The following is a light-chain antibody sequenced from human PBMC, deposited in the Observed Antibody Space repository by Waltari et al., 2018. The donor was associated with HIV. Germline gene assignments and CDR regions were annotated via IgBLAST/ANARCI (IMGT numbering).Light chain of an antibody. J-gene: IGLJ2*01. Sequence: QSALTQPPSASGSPGQSVTISCAGTSSDIGLYNFVSWYQHHPGKAPKLMISEFSRRPSGVPDRFSGSKSVNTASLTVSGLQAEDEAAYYCFSYAGNNYLLFGGGTKLTVL. V-gene: IGLV2-8*01. CDR3: FSYAGNNYLL. CDR2: EFS. CDR1: SSDIGLYNF.